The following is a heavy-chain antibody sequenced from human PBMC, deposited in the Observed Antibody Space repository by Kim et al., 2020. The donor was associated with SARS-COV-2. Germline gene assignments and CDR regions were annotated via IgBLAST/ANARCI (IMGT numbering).Heavy chain of an antibody. CDR1: GFIFSNSA. Sequence: GGSLRLSCAASGFIFSNSAMSWVRQAPGKGLEWVSSISGNTDNTHYADSVKGRFIISRDDSKNTLYLQMNSLRADDTALYYCAKHNILTYYYPSIDYWGQGTLVTVSS. CDR2: ISGNTDNT. J-gene: IGHJ4*02. CDR3: AKHNILTYYYPSIDY. V-gene: IGHV3-23*01. D-gene: IGHD3-9*01.